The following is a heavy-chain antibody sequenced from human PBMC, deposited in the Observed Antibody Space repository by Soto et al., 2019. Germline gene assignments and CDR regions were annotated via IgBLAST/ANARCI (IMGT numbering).Heavy chain of an antibody. CDR3: ARRFGGTTFGWFDP. D-gene: IGHD1-7*01. CDR1: GGSFSGYY. Sequence: SETLSLTCAVYGGSFSGYYWSWIRQPPGKGLEWIGEINHSGSTNYNPSLKSRVTISVDTSKNQFSLKLSSVTAADTAVFYCARRFGGTTFGWFDPWGQGTLVTVSS. J-gene: IGHJ5*02. CDR2: INHSGST. V-gene: IGHV4-34*01.